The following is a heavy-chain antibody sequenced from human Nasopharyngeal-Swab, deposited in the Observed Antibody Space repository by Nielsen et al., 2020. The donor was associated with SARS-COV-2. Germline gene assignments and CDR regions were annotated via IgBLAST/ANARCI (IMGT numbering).Heavy chain of an antibody. CDR3: ARDDYDILTGYYTGGIY. D-gene: IGHD3-9*01. V-gene: IGHV1-18*01. J-gene: IGHJ4*02. Sequence: WARQAPGRGRGGMGWISAYNGNTNYAQKRQGRVTMPTDTSTSTVYMELRSLRSDDTAVYYGARDDYDILTGYYTGGIYWGQGTLVTVSS. CDR2: ISAYNGNT.